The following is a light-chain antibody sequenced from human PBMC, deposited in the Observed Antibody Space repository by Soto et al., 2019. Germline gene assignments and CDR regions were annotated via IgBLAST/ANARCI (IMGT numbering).Light chain of an antibody. Sequence: EIVMTQSPAALSVSPGERATLSCRASQSISRTLAWYQQKSGQPPRLLIYDDSTRATGFPARFSGSGSGTEFNLTISSLQSEDFAVYYCQKYNNWPLTCGGGTKVDIK. J-gene: IGKJ4*01. CDR2: DDS. CDR1: QSISRT. V-gene: IGKV3D-15*01. CDR3: QKYNNWPLT.